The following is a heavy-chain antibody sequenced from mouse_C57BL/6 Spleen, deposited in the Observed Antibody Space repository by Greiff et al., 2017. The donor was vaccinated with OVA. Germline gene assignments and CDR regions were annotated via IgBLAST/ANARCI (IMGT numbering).Heavy chain of an antibody. D-gene: IGHD4-1*01. CDR1: GYTFTSYW. Sequence: QVHVKQPGAELVMPGASVKLSCKASGYTFTSYWMHWVKQRPGQGLEWIGEIDPSDSYTNYNQKFKGKSTLTVDKSSSTAYMQLSSLTSEDSAVYYCARRGVGLMDYWGQGTSVTVSS. J-gene: IGHJ4*01. CDR3: ARRGVGLMDY. CDR2: IDPSDSYT. V-gene: IGHV1-69*01.